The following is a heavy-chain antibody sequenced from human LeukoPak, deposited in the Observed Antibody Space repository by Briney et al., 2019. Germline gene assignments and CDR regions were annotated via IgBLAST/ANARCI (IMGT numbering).Heavy chain of an antibody. Sequence: PSETLSLTCTVSGGSISSYYWSWIRQPAGKGLEWIGRIYTSGSTNYNPSLKSRVTMSVDTSKNQFSLKLSSVTAADTAVYYCARVAVAGTPEDAFDIWGQGTMVTVSS. CDR3: ARVAVAGTPEDAFDI. CDR1: GGSISSYY. D-gene: IGHD6-19*01. V-gene: IGHV4-4*07. J-gene: IGHJ3*02. CDR2: IYTSGST.